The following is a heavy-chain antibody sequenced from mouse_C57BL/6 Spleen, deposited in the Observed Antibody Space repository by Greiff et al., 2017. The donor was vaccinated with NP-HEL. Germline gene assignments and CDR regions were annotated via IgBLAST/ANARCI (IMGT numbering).Heavy chain of an antibody. CDR3: ARHEDRGRYGSSYGFAY. J-gene: IGHJ3*01. V-gene: IGHV1-62-2*01. Sequence: QVQLQQSGAELVKPGASVKLSCKASGYTFTEYPIHWVKQRSGQGLEWIGWFYPGSGSIKYNEKFKDKATLTADKSSSTVYMELSRLTSEDSAVYFCARHEDRGRYGSSYGFAYWGQGTLVTVSA. D-gene: IGHD1-1*01. CDR1: GYTFTEYP. CDR2: FYPGSGSI.